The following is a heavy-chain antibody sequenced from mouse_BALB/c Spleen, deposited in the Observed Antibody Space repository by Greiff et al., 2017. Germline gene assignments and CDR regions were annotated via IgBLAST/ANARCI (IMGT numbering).Heavy chain of an antibody. CDR2: ILPGSGST. J-gene: IGHJ1*01. CDR3: ARGGKWGYFDV. Sequence: QVQLQQSGAELMKPGASVKISCKATGYTFSSYWIEWVKQRPGHGLEWIGEILPGSGSTNYNEKFKGKATFTADTSSNTAYMQLSSLTSEDSAVYYCARGGKWGYFDVWGAGTTVTVSS. CDR1: GYTFSSYW. V-gene: IGHV1-9*01.